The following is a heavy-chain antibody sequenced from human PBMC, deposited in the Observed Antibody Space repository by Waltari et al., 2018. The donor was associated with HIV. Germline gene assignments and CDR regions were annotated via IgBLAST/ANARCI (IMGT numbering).Heavy chain of an antibody. CDR2: ISPNSGDT. V-gene: IGHV1-2*02. J-gene: IGHJ3*02. Sequence: VQLVQSGAEVKKPGASVKVSCKASGYTFSDYFIHWVRQAHGQGLEWMVWISPNSGDTSYAQNLQGRVTMTRDTSISTAYIELSRLTSDDTTVYYCARQMTFYDAFDIWGQGTVVTVSS. CDR1: GYTFSDYF. CDR3: ARQMTFYDAFDI.